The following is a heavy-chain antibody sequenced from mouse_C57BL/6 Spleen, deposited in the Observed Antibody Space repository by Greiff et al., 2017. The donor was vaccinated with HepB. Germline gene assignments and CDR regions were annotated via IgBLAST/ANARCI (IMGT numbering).Heavy chain of an antibody. CDR3: ARDQGLLPYYAMDY. CDR2: ISDGGSYT. Sequence: EVQLVESGGGLVKPGGSLKLSCAASGFTFSSYAMSWVRQTPEKRLEWVATISDGGSYTYYPDNVKGRFTISRDNAKNNLYLQMSHLKSEDTAMYYCARDQGLLPYYAMDYWGQGTSVTVSS. D-gene: IGHD2-10*01. V-gene: IGHV5-4*01. J-gene: IGHJ4*01. CDR1: GFTFSSYA.